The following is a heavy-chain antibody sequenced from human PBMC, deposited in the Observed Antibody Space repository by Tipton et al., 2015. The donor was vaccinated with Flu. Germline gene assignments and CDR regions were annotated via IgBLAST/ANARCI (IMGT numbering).Heavy chain of an antibody. D-gene: IGHD4-17*01. V-gene: IGHV3-30*18. CDR1: GFTFSSYG. CDR2: ISYDGSNK. Sequence: SLRLSCAASGFTFSSYGMHWVRQAPGRGLEWVAVISYDGSNKYYADSVKGRFTISRDNSKNTLYLQMNSLRAEDTAVYYCAKPAYGEGPDYWGQGTLVTVSS. J-gene: IGHJ4*02. CDR3: AKPAYGEGPDY.